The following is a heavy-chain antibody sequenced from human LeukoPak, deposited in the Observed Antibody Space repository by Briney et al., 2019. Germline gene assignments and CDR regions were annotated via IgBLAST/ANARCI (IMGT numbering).Heavy chain of an antibody. J-gene: IGHJ4*02. CDR2: INPNSGGT. D-gene: IGHD6-13*01. V-gene: IGHV1-2*06. CDR3: ARDLRGSSSRVAPPFDY. Sequence: ASVKVSCKASGYTFTGYYMHWVRQAPGQGLEWMGRINPNSGGTNYAQKFQGRVTMTRDTSISTAYMELRRLRSDDTAVYYWARDLRGSSSRVAPPFDYWGQGTLVTVSS. CDR1: GYTFTGYY.